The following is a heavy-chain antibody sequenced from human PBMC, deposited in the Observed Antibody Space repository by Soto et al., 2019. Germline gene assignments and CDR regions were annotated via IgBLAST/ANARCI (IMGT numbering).Heavy chain of an antibody. D-gene: IGHD2-15*01. CDR1: GGSISSSSYY. J-gene: IGHJ4*02. CDR2: IYYSGST. V-gene: IGHV4-39*01. CDR3: ARQCSGGSCYGTLDY. Sequence: SETLSLTCTVPGGSISSSSYYWGWIRQPPGKGLEWIGSIYYSGSTYYNPSLKSRVTISVDTSKNQFSLKLSSVTAADTAVYYCARQCSGGSCYGTLDYWGQGTLVT.